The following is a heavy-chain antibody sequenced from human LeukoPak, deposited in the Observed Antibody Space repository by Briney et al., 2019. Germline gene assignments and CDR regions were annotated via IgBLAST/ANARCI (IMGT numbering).Heavy chain of an antibody. CDR3: ARVLSWGTSPDY. CDR2: INHSGST. J-gene: IGHJ4*02. V-gene: IGHV4-34*01. Sequence: PSETLSLTCAVYGGSFSGYYWSWIRQPPGKGLEWIGEINHSGSTNYNPSLKSRVTISVDTSKNQFSLKLSFVTAADTALYYCARVLSWGTSPDYWGQGTLVTVSS. D-gene: IGHD3-9*01. CDR1: GGSFSGYY.